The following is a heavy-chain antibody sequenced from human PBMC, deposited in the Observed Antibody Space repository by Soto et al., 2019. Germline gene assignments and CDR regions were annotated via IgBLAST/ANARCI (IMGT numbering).Heavy chain of an antibody. D-gene: IGHD4-4*01. CDR1: GFTFSSYG. J-gene: IGHJ6*02. CDR2: IWYDGSNK. Sequence: QVQLVESGGGVVQPGRSLRLSCAASGFTFSSYGMHWVRQAPGKGLEWVAVIWYDGSNKYYADSVKGRFTISRDNSKNTLYLQMNSLRGEDKAVYYCARELRYSNGAGGGMDVWGQGTTVTVSS. V-gene: IGHV3-33*01. CDR3: ARELRYSNGAGGGMDV.